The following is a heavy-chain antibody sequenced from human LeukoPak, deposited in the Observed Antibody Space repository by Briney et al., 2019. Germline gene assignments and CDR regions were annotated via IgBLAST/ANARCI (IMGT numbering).Heavy chain of an antibody. CDR1: GVSISSYY. V-gene: IGHV4-59*08. Sequence: PSETLSLTCTVSGVSISSYYWSWIRRPPGKGLEWIGYIYYSGSTNYNPSLKSRVTISLDTSKNQFSLKLSSVTAADTAVYYCARHDGSSWYYAFDVWGQGTMVTVSS. CDR2: IYYSGST. CDR3: ARHDGSSWYYAFDV. J-gene: IGHJ3*01. D-gene: IGHD6-13*01.